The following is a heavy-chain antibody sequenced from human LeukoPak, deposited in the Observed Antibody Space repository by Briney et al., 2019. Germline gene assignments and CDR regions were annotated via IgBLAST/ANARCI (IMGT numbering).Heavy chain of an antibody. CDR2: IRYDGSNK. CDR1: GFTFSSYG. D-gene: IGHD6-19*01. J-gene: IGHJ4*02. V-gene: IGHV3-30*02. Sequence: GGSLRLSCAASGFTFSSYGMHWVRQAPGKGLEWVAFIRYDGSNKYYADSVKGRFTISRDNSKNTLYLQMNSLRAEDTTVYYCAKDRLIAVAGMDCWGQGTLVTVSS. CDR3: AKDRLIAVAGMDC.